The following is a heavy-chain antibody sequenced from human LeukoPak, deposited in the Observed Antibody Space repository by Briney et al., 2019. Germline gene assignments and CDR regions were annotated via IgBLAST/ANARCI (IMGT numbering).Heavy chain of an antibody. J-gene: IGHJ4*02. V-gene: IGHV4-34*01. CDR2: VNHSGST. D-gene: IGHD3-10*01. Sequence: PSETLSLTCAVYGGSFSDYYWSWIRQPPGKGLEWIGEVNHSGSTNYNPSLKSRVTISVDTSKNQFSLKLSSVTAADTAVYYCARAKVRRGGFDYWGQGTLVTVSS. CDR3: ARAKVRRGGFDY. CDR1: GGSFSDYY.